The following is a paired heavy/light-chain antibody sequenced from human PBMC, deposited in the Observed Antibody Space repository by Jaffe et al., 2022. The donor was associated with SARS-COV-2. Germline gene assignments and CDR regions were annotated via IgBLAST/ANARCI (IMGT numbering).Heavy chain of an antibody. J-gene: IGHJ4*02. CDR2: INPRSGAT. CDR1: GFTIGTYY. D-gene: IGHD2-2*01. Sequence: QVQLVQSGAEVARPGASVKLSCRASGFTIGTYYIHWVRQAPGQGLLEWMGVINPRSGATSYPQKFQGRVTMTRDTSTNTLYMELGNLESADTAMFYCASSDGAPAGDRDVFDYWGQGTLVTVSS. CDR3: ASSDGAPAGDRDVFDY. V-gene: IGHV1-46*01.
Light chain of an antibody. CDR2: DTS. V-gene: IGKV3-20*01. CDR3: QQYERSPGT. CDR1: ESVGRF. J-gene: IGKJ1*01. Sequence: EIVLTQSPGTLSLSPGERATLSCRASESVGRFLAWYQQNPGQAPRLLIYDTSSRAAGIPDRFSGSGSGTDFTLTISRLESEDFAVYHCQQYERSPGTFGQGTKVENK.